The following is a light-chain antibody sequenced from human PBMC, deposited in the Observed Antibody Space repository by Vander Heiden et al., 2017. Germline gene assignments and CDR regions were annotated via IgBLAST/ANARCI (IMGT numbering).Light chain of an antibody. J-gene: IGKJ1*01. CDR3: MQGLQTGT. CDR2: LGS. CDR1: QSLLHSNGYNY. V-gene: IGKV2-28*01. Sequence: IVMTQSPLSLPVTSGEPASISCRSSQSLLHSNGYNYLDWYLQKPGQSPQLLIYLGSNRASGVPDRFSGSGSGTDFTLKISRVEAEDVGVYYCMQGLQTGTFGQGTKVEIK.